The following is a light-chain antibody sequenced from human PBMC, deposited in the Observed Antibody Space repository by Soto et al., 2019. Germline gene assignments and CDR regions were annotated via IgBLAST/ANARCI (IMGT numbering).Light chain of an antibody. J-gene: IGKJ1*01. Sequence: EIVLTQSPATLSLSPGERATLSCRASQSVSSYLAWYQQKPGQAPRLLIYDTSNRATGIPARFSGSWSGTDFTLTSSSLEPEDFAGYYCKQRQNGPWTFGQGTKVEIK. CDR3: KQRQNGPWT. V-gene: IGKV3-11*01. CDR2: DTS. CDR1: QSVSSY.